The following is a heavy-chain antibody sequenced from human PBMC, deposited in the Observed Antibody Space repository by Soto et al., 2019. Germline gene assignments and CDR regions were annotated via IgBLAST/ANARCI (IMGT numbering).Heavy chain of an antibody. V-gene: IGHV3-30*04. CDR3: ARDLCSGGTCYSAY. Sequence: QVQLVESGGGVVQPGRSLRLSCAASGFTFGSYAMHWVRQAPGKGLEWAAVISYDGRSTYYADSVKGRFTVSRDNSKNTVWLEMNSLRGEDTAIYYCARDLCSGGTCYSAYWGQGTLVTVSS. J-gene: IGHJ4*02. D-gene: IGHD2-15*01. CDR1: GFTFGSYA. CDR2: ISYDGRST.